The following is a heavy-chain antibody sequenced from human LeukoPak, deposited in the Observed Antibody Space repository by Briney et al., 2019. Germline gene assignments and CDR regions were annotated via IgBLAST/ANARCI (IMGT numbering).Heavy chain of an antibody. V-gene: IGHV4-59*08. CDR1: GGSISSYY. CDR2: IYYSGST. CDR3: ARSTSARFGDQYVYNWFDP. J-gene: IGHJ5*02. D-gene: IGHD3-10*01. Sequence: SETLSLTCTVSGGSISSYYWSWIRQPPGKGLEWIGYIYYSGSTNYNPSLKSRVTISVDTSKNQFSLKLSSVTAADTAGYYCARSTSARFGDQYVYNWFDPWGQGTLVTVSS.